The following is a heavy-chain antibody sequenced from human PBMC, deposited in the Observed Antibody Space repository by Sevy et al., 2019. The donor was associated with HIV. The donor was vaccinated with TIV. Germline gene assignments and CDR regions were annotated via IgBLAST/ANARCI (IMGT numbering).Heavy chain of an antibody. CDR3: AKGPEPASYYYYYGMDV. CDR1: GFTFSSYG. V-gene: IGHV3-30*02. CDR2: IWYDGSNK. J-gene: IGHJ6*02. Sequence: GGSLRLSCAASGFTFSSYGMHWVRQAPGKGLEWVAFIWYDGSNKYYADSVKGRFTISRDNSKNTLYLQMNSLRAEDTAVYYCAKGPEPASYYYYYGMDVWGQGTTVTVSS.